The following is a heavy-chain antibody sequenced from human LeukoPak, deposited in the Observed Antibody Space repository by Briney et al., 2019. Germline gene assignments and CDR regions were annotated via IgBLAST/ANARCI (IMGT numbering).Heavy chain of an antibody. J-gene: IGHJ4*02. D-gene: IGHD1-1*01. CDR3: AKAKHRYLGYYFDS. CDR2: LNWNSDTI. V-gene: IGHV3-9*01. CDR1: GFTFGEYA. Sequence: ALRLSCAASGFTFGEYAMHWVRQAPGKGLEWVSGLNWNSDTIDYADSVKGRFTVSRDSAKNSLSLQMDSLRAEDTALYYCAKAKHRYLGYYFDSWGQGILVTVSS.